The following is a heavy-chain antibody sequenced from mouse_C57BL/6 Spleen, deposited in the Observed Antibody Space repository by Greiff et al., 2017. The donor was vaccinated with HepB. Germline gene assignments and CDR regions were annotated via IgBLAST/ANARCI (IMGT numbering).Heavy chain of an antibody. CDR2: IYPRDGST. J-gene: IGHJ1*03. CDR1: GYTFTSYD. CDR3: ARSIYGSSYWYFDV. Sequence: VKLMESGPELVKPGASVKLSCKASGYTFTSYDINWVKQRPGQGLEWIGWIYPRDGSTKYNEKFKGKATLTVDTSSSTAYMELHSLTSEDSAVYFCARSIYGSSYWYFDVWGTGTTVTVSS. V-gene: IGHV1-85*01. D-gene: IGHD1-1*01.